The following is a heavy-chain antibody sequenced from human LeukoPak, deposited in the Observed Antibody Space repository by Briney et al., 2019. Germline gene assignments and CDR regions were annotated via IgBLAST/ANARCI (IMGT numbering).Heavy chain of an antibody. CDR3: ARDPRIAAAGGFDY. Sequence: ASVKVSCKASGYTFTGYYMHWVRQAPGQGLEWMGWINPNSGGTNYAQKFQGRATMTRDTSISTAYMELSRLRSDDTAVYYCARDPRIAAAGGFDYWGQGTLVTVSS. D-gene: IGHD6-13*01. CDR1: GYTFTGYY. V-gene: IGHV1-2*02. J-gene: IGHJ4*02. CDR2: INPNSGGT.